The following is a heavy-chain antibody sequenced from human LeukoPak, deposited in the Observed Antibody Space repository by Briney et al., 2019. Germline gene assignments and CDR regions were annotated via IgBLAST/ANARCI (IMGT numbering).Heavy chain of an antibody. CDR2: IYYSGST. J-gene: IGHJ4*02. Sequence: SETLSLTCTVSGDSISSRGYYWRWIRQHPGKGLEWIGYIYYSGSTYYNPSLKSRLTLSVDTSKNQFSLKVNSVTAADTAVYYCASTRIAAAGAPAYYFDNWGQGTQVTVSS. D-gene: IGHD6-13*01. CDR3: ASTRIAAAGAPAYYFDN. CDR1: GDSISSRGYY. V-gene: IGHV4-31*03.